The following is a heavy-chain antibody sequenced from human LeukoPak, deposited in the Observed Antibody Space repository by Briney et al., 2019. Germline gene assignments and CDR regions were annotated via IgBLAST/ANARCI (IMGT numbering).Heavy chain of an antibody. Sequence: GGSLRLSCAASGFTFSSYWMHWVRQAPGKGLVWVSRVNNDGSTTSYADSVRGRFTISRDNTKNTLYLQMSSLRAEDTAVYFCLAAAGTIGWGQGTLVTVSS. CDR3: LAAAGTIG. D-gene: IGHD6-13*01. J-gene: IGHJ4*02. CDR1: GFTFSSYW. CDR2: VNNDGSTT. V-gene: IGHV3-74*01.